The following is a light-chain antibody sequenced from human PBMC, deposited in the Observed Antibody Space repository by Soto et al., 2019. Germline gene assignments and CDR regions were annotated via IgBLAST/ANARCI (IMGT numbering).Light chain of an antibody. CDR2: QVT. Sequence: QSVLTQPPSASGSPGQSVTISCAGTINDVGGYNYVSWYQQHPGKVPQLMIYQVTKRPSGVPDRFSASKSDTTASLTTSGLQAEDEGDYYCMSYAGGNRFVFGTGTKLTVL. V-gene: IGLV2-8*01. CDR3: MSYAGGNRFV. J-gene: IGLJ1*01. CDR1: INDVGGYNY.